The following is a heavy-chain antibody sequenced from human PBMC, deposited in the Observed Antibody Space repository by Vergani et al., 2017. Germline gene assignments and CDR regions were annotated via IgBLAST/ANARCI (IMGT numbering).Heavy chain of an antibody. J-gene: IGHJ6*03. CDR3: ARDLVDDGYYYYMDV. D-gene: IGHD1-1*01. CDR2: IKQDGSEK. CDR1: GFTFSSYW. V-gene: IGHV3-7*01. Sequence: EVQLVESGGGLVQPGGSLRLSCAASGFTFSSYWMSWVRQAPGKGLEWVANIKQDGSEKYYVDSVKGRFTISRDNAKNSLYLQMNSLRAEDTAVYYCARDLVDDGYYYYMDVWGKGTTVTVSS.